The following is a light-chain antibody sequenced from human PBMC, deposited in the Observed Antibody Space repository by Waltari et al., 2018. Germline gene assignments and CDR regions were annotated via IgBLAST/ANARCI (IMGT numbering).Light chain of an antibody. V-gene: IGLV2-11*01. CDR1: SSDVGGSNY. J-gene: IGLJ3*02. Sequence: QSALTQPRSVSGSPGQSVTISCTGTSSDVGGSNYVSWYQQHPGKALKLMIYDVTQRPSGVPDRFSGSKSGNTASLTISGLQAEDEADYYCCSYAGSYTWVFGGGTKLTVL. CDR3: CSYAGSYTWV. CDR2: DVT.